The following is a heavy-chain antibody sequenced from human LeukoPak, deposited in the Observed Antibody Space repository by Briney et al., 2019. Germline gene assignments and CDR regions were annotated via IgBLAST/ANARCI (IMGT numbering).Heavy chain of an antibody. Sequence: GGSLSLSCAGSGFTFCSYSMNGVGQAPGKGLEWVSSISSSSSYIYYADSVKGRFTISRDNAKNSLYLQMNSLRAEDTAVYYCARDKEGAITNPDAVDIWGQGTMVTVSS. D-gene: IGHD1-26*01. J-gene: IGHJ3*02. CDR1: GFTFCSYS. CDR3: ARDKEGAITNPDAVDI. V-gene: IGHV3-21*01. CDR2: ISSSSSYI.